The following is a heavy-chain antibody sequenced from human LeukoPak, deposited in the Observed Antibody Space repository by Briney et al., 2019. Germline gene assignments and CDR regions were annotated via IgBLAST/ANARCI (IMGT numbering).Heavy chain of an antibody. Sequence: SETLSLTCTVSGGSISSGGYYWSWIRQHPGTGLEWIGYIYYSGSTYYNPSLKSRVTISVDTSKNQFSLKLSSVTAADTAVYYCAREGITMVRGVPNYYYGMDVWGKGTTVTVSS. V-gene: IGHV4-31*03. CDR3: AREGITMVRGVPNYYYGMDV. CDR1: GGSISSGGYY. D-gene: IGHD3-10*01. J-gene: IGHJ6*04. CDR2: IYYSGST.